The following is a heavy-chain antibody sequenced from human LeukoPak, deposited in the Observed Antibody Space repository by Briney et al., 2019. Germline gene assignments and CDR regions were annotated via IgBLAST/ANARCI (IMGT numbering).Heavy chain of an antibody. D-gene: IGHD2-2*01. Sequence: GESLRLSCAASGFTFNNYAMSWVRQAPGKGLEWVSAISASGGTTYYADSVKGRFTISRDNSENTLFLQMNSLRAEDTAVYYCAKEPREYCSSTSCPNWLDSWGQGTLVTVSS. CDR2: ISASGGTT. J-gene: IGHJ5*01. V-gene: IGHV3-23*01. CDR3: AKEPREYCSSTSCPNWLDS. CDR1: GFTFNNYA.